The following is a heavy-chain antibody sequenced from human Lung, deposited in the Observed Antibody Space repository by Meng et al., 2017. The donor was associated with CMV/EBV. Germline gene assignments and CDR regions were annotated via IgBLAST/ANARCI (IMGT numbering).Heavy chain of an antibody. Sequence: GESLKISCAASKFTFASYAMSWVRQAPGKGLEWVSAISGSGGVTYYADSVKGRFSISRDNSKNTLYLQMNSLRAEDTAVYYCAKYGLGSGWDDYVDFWGQGTLVTVSS. J-gene: IGHJ4*02. CDR1: KFTFASYA. V-gene: IGHV3-23*01. D-gene: IGHD6-19*01. CDR3: AKYGLGSGWDDYVDF. CDR2: ISGSGGVT.